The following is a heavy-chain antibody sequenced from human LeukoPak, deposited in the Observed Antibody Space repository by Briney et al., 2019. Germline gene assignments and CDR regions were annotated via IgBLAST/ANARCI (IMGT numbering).Heavy chain of an antibody. J-gene: IGHJ4*02. Sequence: GGSLRLSCAASGFTFSSYAMSWVRQAPGKGLEWVSAISSSGGSTYYADSVKGRFTISRDNSKNTLYLQMNSLRAEDTAVYYCAKDTYSSGWYVRGLFDYWGQGTLVTVSS. CDR2: ISSSGGST. CDR1: GFTFSSYA. V-gene: IGHV3-23*01. CDR3: AKDTYSSGWYVRGLFDY. D-gene: IGHD6-19*01.